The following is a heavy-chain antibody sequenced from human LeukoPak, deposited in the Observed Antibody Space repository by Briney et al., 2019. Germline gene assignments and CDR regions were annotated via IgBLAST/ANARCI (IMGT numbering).Heavy chain of an antibody. CDR3: ATVDGALTWRHMDV. Sequence: ASVKVSCKVSGYTLTELSMHWVRQAPGKGLEWMGGFDPEDGETIYAQKFQGRVTMTEDTSTDTAYMELSSLRSEDTAVYYCATVDGALTWRHMDVWGKGTTVTVSS. CDR1: GYTLTELS. D-gene: IGHD1-26*01. J-gene: IGHJ6*03. V-gene: IGHV1-24*01. CDR2: FDPEDGET.